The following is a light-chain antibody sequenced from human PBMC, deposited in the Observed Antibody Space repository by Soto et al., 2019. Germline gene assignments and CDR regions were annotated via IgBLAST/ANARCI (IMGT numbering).Light chain of an antibody. J-gene: IGLJ1*01. CDR1: SSDVGGYDY. CDR3: SSYAGNNTYV. Sequence: QSVLTQPPSASGSPGQSVTISCTGTSSDVGGYDYVSWYQQHPGKAPKFIIYEVTRRPSGVPVRFSGSKSGNTASLTVSGLQPEDEADYYCSSYAGNNTYVFGTGTKVTVL. CDR2: EVT. V-gene: IGLV2-8*01.